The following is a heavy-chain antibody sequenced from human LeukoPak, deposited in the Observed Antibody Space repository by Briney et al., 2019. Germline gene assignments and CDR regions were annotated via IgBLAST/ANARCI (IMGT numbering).Heavy chain of an antibody. CDR1: GGSISSYY. V-gene: IGHV4-59*01. CDR2: IYYSGST. Sequence: SETLSLTCTVSGGSISSYYWSWIRQPPGKGLEWIGYIYYSGSTNYNPSLKSRVTISVDTSKYQFSLKLSSVTAADTAVYYCARGVVPAGTYYYYYMDVWGKGTTVTVSS. CDR3: ARGVVPAGTYYYYYMDV. D-gene: IGHD2-2*01. J-gene: IGHJ6*03.